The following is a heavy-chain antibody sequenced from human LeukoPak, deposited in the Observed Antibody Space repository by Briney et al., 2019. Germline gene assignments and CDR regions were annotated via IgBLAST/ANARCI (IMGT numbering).Heavy chain of an antibody. CDR1: GGSTNSYY. CDR3: ARVKASSTSWTFDQ. D-gene: IGHD2-2*01. V-gene: IGHV4-4*07. J-gene: IGHJ4*02. CDR2: IYSSGST. Sequence: SETLSLTCSVSGGSTNSYYWSWIRQSGGKGLEWIGRIYSSGSTVYNPSLNSRLTMSIDTSKNQFSLTLKSVTATNTAVYYCARVKASSTSWTFDQWGQGALVTVSS.